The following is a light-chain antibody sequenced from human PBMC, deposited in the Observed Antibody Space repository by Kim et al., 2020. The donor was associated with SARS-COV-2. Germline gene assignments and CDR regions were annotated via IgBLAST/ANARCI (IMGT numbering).Light chain of an antibody. CDR2: VGTGGIVG. V-gene: IGLV9-49*01. Sequence: CTLSSGYSNYKVDWYQQSPGKGPRFVMRVGTGGIVGSKGDGIPDRFSVLGSGLNRYLTIKNIQEEDESDYHCGADHGSGSNFLVVFGGGTQLTVL. J-gene: IGLJ2*01. CDR3: GADHGSGSNFLVV. CDR1: SGYSNYK.